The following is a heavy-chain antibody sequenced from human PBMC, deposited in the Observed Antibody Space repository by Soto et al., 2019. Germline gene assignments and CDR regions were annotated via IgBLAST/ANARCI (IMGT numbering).Heavy chain of an antibody. CDR3: ARDKITGLFDY. CDR2: INHSGST. V-gene: IGHV4-34*01. J-gene: IGHJ4*02. CDR1: GGSFSGYY. Sequence: QVQLQQWGAGLLKPSETLSLTCAVYGGSFSGYYWTWTRQPPGTGMEWIGEINHSGSTNYNPSLKSRVTISVDTSKTQFSLKLTSVTAADTAVYYCARDKITGLFDYWGQGTLVTVSS. D-gene: IGHD2-8*02.